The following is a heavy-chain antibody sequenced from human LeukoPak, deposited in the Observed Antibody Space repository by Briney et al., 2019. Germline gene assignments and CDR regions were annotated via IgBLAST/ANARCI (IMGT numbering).Heavy chain of an antibody. Sequence: GGSLRLSCAASGFTFSSHEMNCVRQAPGKGLEWVSYISSSGSTIYYADSVKGRFTISRDNAKNSLYLQMNSLRAEDTAVYYCAELGITMIGGVWGKGTTVTISS. J-gene: IGHJ6*04. V-gene: IGHV3-48*03. CDR3: AELGITMIGGV. CDR2: ISSSGSTI. CDR1: GFTFSSHE. D-gene: IGHD3-10*02.